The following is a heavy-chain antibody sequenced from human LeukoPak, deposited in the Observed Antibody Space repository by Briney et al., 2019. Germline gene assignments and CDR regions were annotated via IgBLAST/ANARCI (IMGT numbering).Heavy chain of an antibody. CDR2: INHSGST. CDR3: ARGDYVYSMDV. V-gene: IGHV4-34*01. J-gene: IGHJ6*02. CDR1: GGSFSGYY. Sequence: SETLSLTCAVYGGSFSGYYWSWIRQPPGKGLEWIGEINHSGSTNYNPSLKSRVTISVDTSKNQFSLKLSSVTAADTAVYYCARGDYVYSMDVWGQGTTVTVSS.